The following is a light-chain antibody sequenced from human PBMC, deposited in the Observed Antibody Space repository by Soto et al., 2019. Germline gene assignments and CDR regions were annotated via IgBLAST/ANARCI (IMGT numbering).Light chain of an antibody. CDR3: QQYYSTPPT. J-gene: IGKJ1*01. CDR1: QSVLYSSNNKNY. V-gene: IGKV4-1*01. Sequence: DIVMTQSPDSLAVSLGDRATINCKSSQSVLYSSNNKNYLAWYQQKPGQPPKLLLYCASTRESGVPDRFSGSGSGTDFTLTISSLQAEDVAVYYCQQYYSTPPTFGQHTKVEIK. CDR2: CAS.